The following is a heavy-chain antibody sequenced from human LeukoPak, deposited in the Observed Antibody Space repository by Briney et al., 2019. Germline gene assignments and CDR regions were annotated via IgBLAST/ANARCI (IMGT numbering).Heavy chain of an antibody. J-gene: IGHJ4*02. V-gene: IGHV4-4*07. CDR3: ARMVRGVIITTGYFDY. CDR1: GGSISSYY. Sequence: PSETLSLTCTVSGGSISSYYWSWIRQPAGKGLEWIGRIYTSGSTNYNPSLKSGVTMSVDTSKNQFSLKLSSVTAADTAVYYCARMVRGVIITTGYFDYWGQGTLVTVSS. D-gene: IGHD3-10*01. CDR2: IYTSGST.